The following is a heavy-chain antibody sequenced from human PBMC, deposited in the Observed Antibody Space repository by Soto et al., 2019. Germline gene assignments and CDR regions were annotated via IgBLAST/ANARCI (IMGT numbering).Heavy chain of an antibody. CDR3: ARDLKLKYCSSTSSYGDY. CDR1: GYTFTIYY. Sequence: QVQLVQSGAEVKKPGASVKVSCKASGYTFTIYYMHWVRQAAGQELEWMGIINPSGGSTSYAQKFQGRVTMTRDTSTSTVYMEQSSLRSEDTAVYYCARDLKLKYCSSTSSYGDYWGQGTLVTVSS. V-gene: IGHV1-46*03. CDR2: INPSGGST. D-gene: IGHD2-2*01. J-gene: IGHJ4*02.